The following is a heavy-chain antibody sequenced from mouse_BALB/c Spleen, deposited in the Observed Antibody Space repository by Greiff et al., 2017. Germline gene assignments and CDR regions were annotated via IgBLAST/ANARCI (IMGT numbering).Heavy chain of an antibody. CDR2: ISSGGGST. D-gene: IGHD2-12*01. V-gene: IGHV5-12-1*01. CDR1: GFAFSSYD. Sequence: EVMLVESGGGLVKPGGSLKLSCAASGFAFSSYDMSWVRQTPEKRLEWVAYISSGGGSTYYPDTVKGRFTISRDNAKNTLYLQMSSLKSEDTAMYYCARIYDGYAMDYWGQGTSVTVSS. CDR3: ARIYDGYAMDY. J-gene: IGHJ4*01.